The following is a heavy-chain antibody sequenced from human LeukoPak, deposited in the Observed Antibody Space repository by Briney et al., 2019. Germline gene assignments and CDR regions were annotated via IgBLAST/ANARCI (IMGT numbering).Heavy chain of an antibody. V-gene: IGHV3-7*01. CDR3: ARVLYDFWSGFDY. CDR1: GFTLSSYW. J-gene: IGHJ4*02. D-gene: IGHD3-3*01. Sequence: GGSLRLSCAASGFTLSSYWMSWVRQAPGKGLEWVANIKQDGSEKYYVDSVKGRFTISRDNAKNSLYLQMNSLRAEDTAVYYCARVLYDFWSGFDYWGQGTLVTVSS. CDR2: IKQDGSEK.